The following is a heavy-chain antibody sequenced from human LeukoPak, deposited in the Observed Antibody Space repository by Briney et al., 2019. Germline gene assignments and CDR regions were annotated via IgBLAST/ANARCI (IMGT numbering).Heavy chain of an antibody. CDR3: TTSALTGYQDDAFDI. CDR2: ISSSGSTI. V-gene: IGHV3-48*03. CDR1: GFTFSSYE. D-gene: IGHD3-9*01. J-gene: IGHJ3*02. Sequence: GGSLRLSCAASGFTFSSYEMNWVRQAPGKGLEWVSYISSSGSTIYYADSVKGRFTISRDDANNSLYLQMNSLRPEDTAVYYCTTSALTGYQDDAFDIWGQGTMVTVSS.